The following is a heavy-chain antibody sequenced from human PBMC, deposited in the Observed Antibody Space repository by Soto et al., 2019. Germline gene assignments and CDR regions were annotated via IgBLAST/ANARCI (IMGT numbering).Heavy chain of an antibody. CDR3: ARDPSKGSGSYVGPDGFDP. CDR1: GFTFSSYS. J-gene: IGHJ5*02. D-gene: IGHD3-10*01. V-gene: IGHV3-48*01. CDR2: ISSSSSTI. Sequence: GGSLRLSCAASGFTFSSYSMNWVRQAPGKGLEWVSYISSSSSTIYYADFVKGRFTMSRVNARNSLYLQMNSLRAEDTAVYYCARDPSKGSGSYVGPDGFDPWGQGTLVTVSS.